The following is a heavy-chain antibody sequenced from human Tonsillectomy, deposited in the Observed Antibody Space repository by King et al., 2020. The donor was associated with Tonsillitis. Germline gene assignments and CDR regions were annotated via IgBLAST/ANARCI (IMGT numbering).Heavy chain of an antibody. D-gene: IGHD4-23*01. J-gene: IGHJ3*02. Sequence: QVQLVESGAEVKKPGASVKVSCKASEYTFTSYYMHWVRQAPGQGLEWMGIINPSGGSTTYAQKFQGRVTMTRDTSTSTVYMELSSLRSEDTAVYYCARVATKRTTVIMGDAFDIWGQGTMVTVSS. CDR2: INPSGGST. V-gene: IGHV1-46*01. CDR3: ARVATKRTTVIMGDAFDI. CDR1: EYTFTSYY.